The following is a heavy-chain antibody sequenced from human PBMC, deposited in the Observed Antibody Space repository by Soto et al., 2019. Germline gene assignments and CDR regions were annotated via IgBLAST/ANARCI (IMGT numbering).Heavy chain of an antibody. V-gene: IGHV1-18*01. D-gene: IGHD4-4*01. Sequence: QVQLVQSGAEVKKPVASVKVSCRASGYTFTSYGISWVRQAPGQGLEWMGWISAYNGNTNYAQKLQGRVTMTTDTSTSTAYMELRSLRSDDTAVYYCGRNYRIAPVYYGMDVWGHGTTVTVSS. CDR2: ISAYNGNT. CDR1: GYTFTSYG. J-gene: IGHJ6*02. CDR3: GRNYRIAPVYYGMDV.